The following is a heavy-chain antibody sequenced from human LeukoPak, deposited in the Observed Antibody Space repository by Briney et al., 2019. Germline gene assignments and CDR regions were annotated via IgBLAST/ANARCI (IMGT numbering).Heavy chain of an antibody. Sequence: ASVKVSCKASVSTFTGYYMHWVRQAPGQGLEWMGWINPNSGDTNYAQKFQGRVAMTRDTSISTAYMDLSGLRSDDTALYYCARGLGWDSGTYLGAWGQGTLVTVSS. V-gene: IGHV1-2*02. CDR3: ARGLGWDSGTYLGA. CDR2: INPNSGDT. J-gene: IGHJ5*02. CDR1: VSTFTGYY. D-gene: IGHD1-26*01.